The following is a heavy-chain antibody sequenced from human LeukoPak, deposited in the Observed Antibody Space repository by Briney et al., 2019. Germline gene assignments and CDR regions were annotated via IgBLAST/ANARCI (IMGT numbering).Heavy chain of an antibody. CDR3: ATTSSSGLR. V-gene: IGHV5-51*01. CDR2: IYPGGSDT. J-gene: IGHJ4*02. D-gene: IGHD6-6*01. CDR1: GYSFTTYW. Sequence: GESLKISCKTSGYSFTTYWIGWVRQMPGKGLEWMGIIYPGGSDTRYSPSFQGQVTISVDKSITTAYLQWSSLEASDTAMYYCATTSSSGLRWGQGTLVTVSS.